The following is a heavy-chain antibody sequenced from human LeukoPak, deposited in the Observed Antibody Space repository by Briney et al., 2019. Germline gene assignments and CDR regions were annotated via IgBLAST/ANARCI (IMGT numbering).Heavy chain of an antibody. J-gene: IGHJ4*02. CDR2: IYYSGST. V-gene: IGHV4-59*01. CDR3: ARGEREEYSSGWYYFDY. D-gene: IGHD6-19*01. CDR1: GGSISSYY. Sequence: SETLSLTCTVSGGSISSYYWSWIRQLPGKGLEWIGYIYYSGSTNYNPSLKSRVTISVDTSKNQFSLKLSSVTAADTAVYYCARGEREEYSSGWYYFDYWGQGTLVTVSS.